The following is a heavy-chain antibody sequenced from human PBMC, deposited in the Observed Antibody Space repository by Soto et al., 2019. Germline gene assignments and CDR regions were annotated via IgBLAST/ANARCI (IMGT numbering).Heavy chain of an antibody. CDR2: ISSSSSYI. CDR3: ARVWGVGLRDQYNWFDP. Sequence: GGSLRLSCAASGFTFSSYSMNWVRQAPGKGLEWVSSISSSSSYIYYADSVKGRFTISRDNAKNSLYLQMNSLRAEDTAVYYCARVWGVGLRDQYNWFDPWGQGTLVTVSS. D-gene: IGHD4-17*01. CDR1: GFTFSSYS. J-gene: IGHJ5*02. V-gene: IGHV3-21*01.